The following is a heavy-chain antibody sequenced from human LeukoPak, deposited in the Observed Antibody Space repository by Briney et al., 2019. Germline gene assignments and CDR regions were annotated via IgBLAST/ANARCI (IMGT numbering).Heavy chain of an antibody. CDR2: LYSSGTT. CDR3: ARVVLNPDAFDI. V-gene: IGHV3-53*01. J-gene: IGHJ3*02. CDR1: GVSVSSNY. Sequence: PGGSLRLSCAASGVSVSSNYMSWVRQSPGRGLEWVSVLYSSGTTYYRDSVKGRFTISRDNSKNTLYLQMNSLRSEDTAVYYCARVVLNPDAFDIWGQGTMVTVSS.